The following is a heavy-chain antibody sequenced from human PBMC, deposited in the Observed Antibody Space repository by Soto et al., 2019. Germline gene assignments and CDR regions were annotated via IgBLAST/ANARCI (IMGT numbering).Heavy chain of an antibody. CDR2: MNPNSGNT. V-gene: IGHV1-8*01. D-gene: IGHD3-3*01. CDR1: GYTFTSYD. Sequence: QVQLVQSGAEAKKPGASVKVSCKASGYTFTSYDINWVRQATGQGLEWMGWMNPNSGNTGYAQKFQGRVTMTRNTSISTAYMELSSLRSEDTAVYYCARGRDYDFWSGYYGGPCWFDPWGQGTLVTVSS. J-gene: IGHJ5*02. CDR3: ARGRDYDFWSGYYGGPCWFDP.